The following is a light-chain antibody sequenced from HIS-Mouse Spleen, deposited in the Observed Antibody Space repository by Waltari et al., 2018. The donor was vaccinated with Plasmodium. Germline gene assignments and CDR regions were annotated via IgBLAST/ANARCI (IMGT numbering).Light chain of an antibody. CDR1: KLGDKY. J-gene: IGLJ2*01. CDR3: QAWDSSTVV. V-gene: IGLV3-1*01. Sequence: SYELTQPPSVSVSPGPTASITCSGDKLGDKYACWYQQKPGQSPVLAIYQDSKRPSGIPERVSGSNSGNTATLTISGTQAMDEADYYCQAWDSSTVVFGGGTKLTVL. CDR2: QDS.